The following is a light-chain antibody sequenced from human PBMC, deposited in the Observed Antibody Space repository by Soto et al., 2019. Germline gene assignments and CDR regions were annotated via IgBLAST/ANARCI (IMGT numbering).Light chain of an antibody. CDR3: LQYHNLWA. CDR2: RAS. J-gene: IGKJ1*01. Sequence: IVRTQSPATLSVSPGESATLSCMASQNIYYNVAWYQHRPGQAPRLLIYRASTRATGVPARFSGSGSGTEFTLTISSLQSEDFTVYSCLQYHNLWAFGQGTKVDI. V-gene: IGKV3-15*01. CDR1: QNIYYN.